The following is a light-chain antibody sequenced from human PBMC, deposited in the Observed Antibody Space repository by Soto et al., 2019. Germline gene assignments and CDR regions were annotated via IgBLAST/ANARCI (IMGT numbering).Light chain of an antibody. CDR2: AAS. J-gene: IGKJ1*01. Sequence: DIQMTQSPSSLSASVGDRVSITCRASQSISNYLNWYQQKPGEAPKVLIYAASSLQSGVPPRFSGSGSGTDFTLTISTLQPDDLATYYCQQSYSTPWTFGQGTKVEV. CDR1: QSISNY. V-gene: IGKV1-39*01. CDR3: QQSYSTPWT.